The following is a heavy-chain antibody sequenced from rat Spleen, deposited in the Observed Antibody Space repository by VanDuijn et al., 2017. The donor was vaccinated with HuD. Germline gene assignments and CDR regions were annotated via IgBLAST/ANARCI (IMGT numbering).Heavy chain of an antibody. CDR2: IWGDGNS. V-gene: IGHV2-13*01. D-gene: IGHD3-1*01. Sequence: QVQLKESGPGLVQPSQTLSLTCTVSGFSLSNYGVIWVRQPPGKGLDWMGVIWGDGNSNFNSALKSRLSISRDTSKSQVYLKVNSLQTDDTGTYYCTIHPRYWGQGVMVTVSS. J-gene: IGHJ2*01. CDR3: TIHPRY. CDR1: GFSLSNYG.